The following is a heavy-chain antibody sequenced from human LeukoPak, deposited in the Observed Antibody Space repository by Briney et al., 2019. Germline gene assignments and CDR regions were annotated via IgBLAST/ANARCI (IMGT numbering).Heavy chain of an antibody. CDR1: GFTFSSNY. Sequence: TGGSLRLSCAASGFTFSSNYMSWVRQAPGKGLEWVGRIRSNSDGGTIDYAAPVKGRFTLSRDDSKTTLYLQMNSLQTEDTAVYYCATDFYDSTWGQGTLVTVSS. V-gene: IGHV3-15*01. CDR2: IRSNSDGGTI. D-gene: IGHD3-22*01. J-gene: IGHJ5*02. CDR3: ATDFYDST.